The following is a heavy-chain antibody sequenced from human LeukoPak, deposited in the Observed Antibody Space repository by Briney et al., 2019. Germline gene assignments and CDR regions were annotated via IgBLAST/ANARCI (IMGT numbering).Heavy chain of an antibody. J-gene: IGHJ4*02. Sequence: GGSLRLSCAASGFTFSSYSMNWVRQAPGKGLEWVSSISSSSSYIYYADSVKGRFTISRDNAKNSLYLQMNSLRAEDTAVYYCARDLGQYYYDSSGPYFDYWGQGTLVTVSS. CDR1: GFTFSSYS. CDR3: ARDLGQYYYDSSGPYFDY. CDR2: ISSSSSYI. V-gene: IGHV3-21*01. D-gene: IGHD3-22*01.